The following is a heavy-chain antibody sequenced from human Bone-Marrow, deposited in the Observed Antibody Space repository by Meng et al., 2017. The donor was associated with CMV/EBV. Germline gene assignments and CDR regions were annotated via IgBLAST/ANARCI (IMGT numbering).Heavy chain of an antibody. CDR2: IKQDGSEK. D-gene: IGHD5-18*01. Sequence: GGSLRPSCAASGFTFSSNWMSWVRQAPGKGLEWVANIKQDGSEKYYVDSVKGRFTIVRDNAKNSLYLQMNSLRAEDTAVYYRARDLWVLEDTAMVSNYYYYYGMDVWGQGATVTVSS. CDR3: ARDLWVLEDTAMVSNYYYYYGMDV. V-gene: IGHV3-7*01. CDR1: GFTFSSNW. J-gene: IGHJ6*02.